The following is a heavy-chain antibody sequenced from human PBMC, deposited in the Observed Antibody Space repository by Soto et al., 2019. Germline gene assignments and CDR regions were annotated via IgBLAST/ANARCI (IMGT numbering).Heavy chain of an antibody. J-gene: IGHJ6*02. CDR2: TYYRSKWYN. CDR1: GDSVSSNSAA. CDR3: ARERTDSSSFYKRIYYYNGMDV. D-gene: IGHD6-13*01. Sequence: SQTLSLTCAISGDSVSSNSAAWNWIRQSPSRGLEWLGRTYYRSKWYNDYAVFVRSRIAVNPDTSKNQFSLQLNSVTPEDTAVYDCARERTDSSSFYKRIYYYNGMDVWAQGTTVTVPS. V-gene: IGHV6-1*01.